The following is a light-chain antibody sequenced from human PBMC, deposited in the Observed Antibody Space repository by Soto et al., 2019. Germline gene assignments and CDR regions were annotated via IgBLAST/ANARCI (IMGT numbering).Light chain of an antibody. J-gene: IGKJ3*01. Sequence: DIQMTQSPSSLSASVGDRVTITCQASQDIRKYLNWYQQKPGRAPKLLIYGASNLETGVPSRFSGSGYGTDFSFTISSLQPEDIATYYCQQYDNLPPFTFCPGTKVAIK. CDR2: GAS. CDR3: QQYDNLPPFT. V-gene: IGKV1-33*01. CDR1: QDIRKY.